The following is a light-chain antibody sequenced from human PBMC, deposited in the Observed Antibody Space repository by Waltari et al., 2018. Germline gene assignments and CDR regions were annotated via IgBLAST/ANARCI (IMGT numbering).Light chain of an antibody. Sequence: EIVMTQSPATLSVSPGERATLSCRASQSVSSNLAWYQKKPGQAPRLRIYGSSTRATGIPARFSGSGSVTEFTLTISSLQSEDFAVYYCQQYNNWPPYTFGQGTKLEIK. CDR3: QQYNNWPPYT. V-gene: IGKV3-15*01. CDR1: QSVSSN. J-gene: IGKJ2*01. CDR2: GSS.